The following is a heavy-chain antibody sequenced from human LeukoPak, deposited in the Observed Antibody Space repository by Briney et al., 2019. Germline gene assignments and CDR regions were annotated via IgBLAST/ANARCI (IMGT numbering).Heavy chain of an antibody. CDR3: ARLVYCSSTSCYTNWFDP. V-gene: IGHV4-61*02. Sequence: SETLSLTCTVSGGSISSGSYYWSWIRQPAGKGLEWIGRIYTSGSTNYNPSLKSRVTMSVDTSKNQFSLKLSSVTAADTAVYYCARLVYCSSTSCYTNWFDPWGQGTLVTVSS. CDR1: GGSISSGSYY. J-gene: IGHJ5*02. CDR2: IYTSGST. D-gene: IGHD2-2*02.